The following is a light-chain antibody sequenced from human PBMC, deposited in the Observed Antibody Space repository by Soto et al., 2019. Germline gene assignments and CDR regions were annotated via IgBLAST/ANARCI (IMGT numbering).Light chain of an antibody. Sequence: QSVLTQPASVSGSPGQSITISCTGTSSDVSAYNYVSWYQQHPGKAPKLMIYDVNNRPSGVSNRFSGSKSGSTASLTISGLQAEDEADYYCSSYTSSSTEVFGTGTKVTVL. CDR1: SSDVSAYNY. J-gene: IGLJ1*01. V-gene: IGLV2-14*01. CDR2: DVN. CDR3: SSYTSSSTEV.